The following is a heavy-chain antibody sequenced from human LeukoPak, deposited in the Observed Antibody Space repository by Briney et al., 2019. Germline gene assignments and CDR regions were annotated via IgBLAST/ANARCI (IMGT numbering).Heavy chain of an antibody. CDR2: SDSTGST. V-gene: IGHV4-4*07. D-gene: IGHD6-13*01. CDR1: GGSISSYY. CDR3: ARQIASAGTAGFDF. J-gene: IGHJ4*02. Sequence: SETLSLICTVCGGSISSYYWRWLRQSAGKGLEWLGRSDSTGSTNYNPSLKSRVTMSVDTSKNQFSLRLRSVTAADTAVYYCARQIASAGTAGFDFWGQGALVTVSS.